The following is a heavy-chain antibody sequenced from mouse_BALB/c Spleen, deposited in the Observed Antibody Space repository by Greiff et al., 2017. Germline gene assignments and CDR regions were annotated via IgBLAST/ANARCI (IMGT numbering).Heavy chain of an antibody. CDR1: GYTFTSYW. CDR2: IDPSDSET. D-gene: IGHD2-3*01. V-gene: IGHV1-69*02. Sequence: QVQLQQPGAELVKPGAPVKLSCKASGYTFTSYWMNWVKQRPGRGLEWIGRIDPSDSETHYNQKFKDKATLTVDKSSSTAYLQLSSLTSEDSAVYYCATLYDGYYGFDYWGQGTTLTVSS. CDR3: ATLYDGYYGFDY. J-gene: IGHJ2*01.